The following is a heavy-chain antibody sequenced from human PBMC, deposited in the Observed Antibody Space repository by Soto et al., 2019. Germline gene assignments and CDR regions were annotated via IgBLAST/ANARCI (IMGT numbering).Heavy chain of an antibody. CDR1: GFTFSSYW. CDR2: INTDGSST. V-gene: IGHV3-74*01. CDR3: ARRGSGVTRGLHY. J-gene: IGHJ4*02. D-gene: IGHD2-15*01. Sequence: EVQLVESGGGLVQPGGSLRLSCAASGFTFSSYWMHWVRQAPGKGLVWISRINTDGSSTSYVDSVQGRFTISRDNGKNTLFLQMNSVRGEDSAVYYCARRGSGVTRGLHYWGQGTLVTVSS.